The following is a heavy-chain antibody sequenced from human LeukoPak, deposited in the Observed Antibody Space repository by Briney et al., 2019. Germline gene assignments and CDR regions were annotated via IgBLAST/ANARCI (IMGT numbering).Heavy chain of an antibody. CDR3: ASRFGGAYYFYMDV. Sequence: GASVKVSCKASGGTFSSYGLSWVRQAPGQGLEWMGEIIPMFGTTNYAQKLQGRVTITADKFTSTAYMELSSLTSEDTAVYYCASRFGGAYYFYMDVWGKGTPVTVS. D-gene: IGHD3-10*01. CDR2: IIPMFGTT. V-gene: IGHV1-69*06. CDR1: GGTFSSYG. J-gene: IGHJ6*03.